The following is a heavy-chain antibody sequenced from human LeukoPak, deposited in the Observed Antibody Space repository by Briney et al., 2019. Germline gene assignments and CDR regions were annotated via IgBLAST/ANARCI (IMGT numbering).Heavy chain of an antibody. J-gene: IGHJ4*02. CDR2: ISYDGSNK. V-gene: IGHV3-30*01. CDR1: GFTFSSYV. Sequence: PGRSLRLSCAASGFTFSSYVMHWVRQAPGKGLEWVAVISYDGSNKYYADSVKGRFTISRDNSKNTLYLQMNSLRAEDTAVYYCARGGRMDYFDYWGQGTLVTVSS. CDR3: ARGGRMDYFDY.